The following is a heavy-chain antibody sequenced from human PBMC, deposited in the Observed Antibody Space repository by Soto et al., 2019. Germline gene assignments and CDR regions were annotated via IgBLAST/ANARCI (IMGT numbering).Heavy chain of an antibody. D-gene: IGHD6-19*01. CDR1: GFTFSSLS. V-gene: IGHV3-33*01. J-gene: IGHJ4*02. CDR3: ARDMGYSSGHGFDY. CDR2: IWNDGSNK. Sequence: QVQLVESGGGVVQPGRSLRLSCAASGFTFSSLSMHWVRQAPGKGLDWVALIWNDGSNKYYADSVKGRFTISRDNSKNTLYLQINSLRAEDTALYYCARDMGYSSGHGFDYWGQGTLVTVSS.